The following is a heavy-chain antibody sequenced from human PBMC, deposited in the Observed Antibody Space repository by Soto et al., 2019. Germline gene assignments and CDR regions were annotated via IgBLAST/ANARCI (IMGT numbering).Heavy chain of an antibody. J-gene: IGHJ6*04. CDR2: ISGYNGET. CDR1: GYTFGYYG. CDR3: ARYGDVNAVGYFNYYGMDV. D-gene: IGHD2-15*01. V-gene: IGHV1-18*01. Sequence: QVQLVQSGAEVKKPGASVKVSCEASGYTFGYYGISWVRQAPGQGPEWMGWISGYNGETKYAQKFQDRVTMTTDTSTSTTYMELRSRRSDDTAVYYCARYGDVNAVGYFNYYGMDVWGKGTTVTVSS.